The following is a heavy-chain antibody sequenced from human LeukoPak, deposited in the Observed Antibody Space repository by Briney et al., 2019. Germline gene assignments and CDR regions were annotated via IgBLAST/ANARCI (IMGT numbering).Heavy chain of an antibody. J-gene: IGHJ4*02. CDR1: GFTFTTYS. V-gene: IGHV3-48*02. D-gene: IGHD7-27*01. CDR3: ARVGATNWAYYFDY. CDR2: ISTSVSIT. Sequence: GGSLRLSCAASGFTFTTYSMNWVRQAPGKGLEWISYISTSVSITSYADSVKGRFTISRDNAKNSLFLQLNSLRDEDTALYYCARVGATNWAYYFDYWGQGTLVTVSS.